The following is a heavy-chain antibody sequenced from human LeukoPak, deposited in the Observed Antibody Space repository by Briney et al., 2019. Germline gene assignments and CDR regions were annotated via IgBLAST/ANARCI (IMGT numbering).Heavy chain of an antibody. D-gene: IGHD3-10*01. V-gene: IGHV1-24*01. CDR3: ATNLLWFGDTPYGMDV. J-gene: IGHJ6*02. Sequence: ASVKVSCKVSGYTLTELSMHWVRQAPGKGLEWMGGFYPEDGETIYAQTFQGRVTMTEDTSTDTAYMELSSLRSEDTAVYYCATNLLWFGDTPYGMDVWGQGTTVTVSS. CDR2: FYPEDGET. CDR1: GYTLTELS.